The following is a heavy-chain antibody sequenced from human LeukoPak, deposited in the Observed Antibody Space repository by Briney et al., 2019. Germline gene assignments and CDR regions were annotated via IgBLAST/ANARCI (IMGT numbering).Heavy chain of an antibody. CDR3: ARSANRGGSGWYYLDY. Sequence: RASEALSLTFTFSVCSISSYYWNWIPQPPGKGLELNPYIYYSGSTNYNPSLKSRVTISVDTSKNPCSLKMTSVTAADTAVYYCARSANRGGSGWYYLDYWGQGNLVTVSS. CDR2: IYYSGST. J-gene: IGHJ4*02. CDR1: VCSISSYY. D-gene: IGHD6-19*01. V-gene: IGHV4-59*01.